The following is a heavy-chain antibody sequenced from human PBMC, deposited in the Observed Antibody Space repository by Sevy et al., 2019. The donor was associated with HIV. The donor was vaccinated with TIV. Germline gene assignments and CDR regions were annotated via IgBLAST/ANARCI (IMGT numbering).Heavy chain of an antibody. Sequence: GGSLRLSCAASGFTFSSYSMNWVRQAPGKGLEWVSYISSSSSTIYYADSVKGRFTISRDNAKNSLYLQMNSLRDEETAVYYCARATYYYDSSGYSGFDYWGQGTLVTVSS. V-gene: IGHV3-48*02. CDR1: GFTFSSYS. J-gene: IGHJ4*02. D-gene: IGHD3-22*01. CDR3: ARATYYYDSSGYSGFDY. CDR2: ISSSSSTI.